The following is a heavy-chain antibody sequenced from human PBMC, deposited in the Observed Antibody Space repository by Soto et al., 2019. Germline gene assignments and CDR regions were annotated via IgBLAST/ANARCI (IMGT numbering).Heavy chain of an antibody. CDR2: IIPILGIA. CDR3: AKDQLYIRGVIHNWFDP. D-gene: IGHD3-10*02. Sequence: GASGKVSCKASGDSFTSYAMNWVRQAPRQGLEWMGRIIPILGIANYAQKFQGRVTITADKTTSTAYMELSSLRSEDTAVYYCAKDQLYIRGVIHNWFDPWGQGTLVTVSS. V-gene: IGHV1-69*04. CDR1: GDSFTSYA. J-gene: IGHJ5*02.